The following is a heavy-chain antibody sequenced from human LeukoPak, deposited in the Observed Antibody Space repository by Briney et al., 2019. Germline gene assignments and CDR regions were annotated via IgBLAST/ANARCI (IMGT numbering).Heavy chain of an antibody. V-gene: IGHV4-34*01. D-gene: IGHD3-10*01. CDR2: INHSGST. Sequence: ASETLSLTCAVYGGSFSGYYWNWIRQPPGKGLEWIGEINHSGSTNYNPSLKSRVTISVDTSKNQFSLKLSSVTAADTAVYYCARGRFSYYYGSGSYYNYWFDPWGQGTLVTVSS. J-gene: IGHJ5*02. CDR1: GGSFSGYY. CDR3: ARGRFSYYYGSGSYYNYWFDP.